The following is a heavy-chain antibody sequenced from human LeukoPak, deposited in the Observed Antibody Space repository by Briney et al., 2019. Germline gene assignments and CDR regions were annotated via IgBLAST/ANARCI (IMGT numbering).Heavy chain of an antibody. CDR3: ARPTSGVRGVIPFDY. J-gene: IGHJ4*02. V-gene: IGHV1-18*01. CDR1: GYTFTSYG. Sequence: ASVTVSCKASGYTFTSYGISWVRQAPGQGLEWMGWISAYNGNTNYAQKLQGRVTMTTDTSTSTAYMELRSPRSDDTAVYYCARPTSGVRGVIPFDYWGQGTLVTVSS. CDR2: ISAYNGNT. D-gene: IGHD3-10*01.